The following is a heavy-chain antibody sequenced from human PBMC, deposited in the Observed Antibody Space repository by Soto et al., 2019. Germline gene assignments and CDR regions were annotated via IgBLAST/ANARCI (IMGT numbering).Heavy chain of an antibody. CDR2: IIPIFGTA. V-gene: IGHV1-69*01. CDR1: GGTFSSYA. J-gene: IGHJ6*02. Sequence: QVQLVQSGAEVKKPGSSVKVSCKASGGTFSSYAISWVRQAPGQGLEWMGGIIPIFGTANYAQKFQGRVTITADESTITAYMELSSLRSEDTAVYYCERVEYYYDSHPVCRSPVSDYYGMDVWGQGTTVTGSS. CDR3: ERVEYYYDSHPVCRSPVSDYYGMDV. D-gene: IGHD3-22*01.